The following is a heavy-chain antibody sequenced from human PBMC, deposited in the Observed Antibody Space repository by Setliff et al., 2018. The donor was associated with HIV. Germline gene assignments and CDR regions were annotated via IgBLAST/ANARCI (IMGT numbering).Heavy chain of an antibody. Sequence: ASVKVSCKASGYTFTNYDINWVRQSPGQGLEWLGWMNPNSGRADSVEGRFTISRDQSKNTLYLQMNTLRPEDTAVYYCVRVYDAVVLAGRLWGQGTLVTVSS. CDR3: VRVYDAVVLAGRL. CDR2: MNPNSGRA. CDR1: GYTFTNYD. J-gene: IGHJ4*02. V-gene: IGHV1-8*02. D-gene: IGHD2-2*01.